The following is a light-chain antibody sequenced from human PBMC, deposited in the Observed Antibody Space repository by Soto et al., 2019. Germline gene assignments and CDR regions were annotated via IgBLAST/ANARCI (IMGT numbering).Light chain of an antibody. CDR3: QHDNSYSEA. CDR2: KAS. J-gene: IGKJ1*01. Sequence: DIQMTQSPSTLSGSVGDRVTITCRASQTISSWLAWDQQKPGKAPKLLIYKASTLTSGVPSRFSGSGSGTEFTLTISSLQPDDFATYYCQHDNSYSEAFDQGTKVELK. V-gene: IGKV1-5*03. CDR1: QTISSW.